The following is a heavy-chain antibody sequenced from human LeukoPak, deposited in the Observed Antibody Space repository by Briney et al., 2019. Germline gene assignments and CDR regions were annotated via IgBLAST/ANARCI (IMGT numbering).Heavy chain of an antibody. D-gene: IGHD3-10*01. V-gene: IGHV3-15*01. CDR2: IKSKTDGGTT. CDR1: GFTFSNAW. Sequence: GGSLRLSCAASGFTFSNAWMSWVRQAPGKGLEWVGRIKSKTDGGTTDYAAPVKGRFTISRDDSKNTLYLRMNSLKTEDTAVYYCTTEYLYGSGSYKVNYYYYMDVWGKGTTVTVSS. J-gene: IGHJ6*03. CDR3: TTEYLYGSGSYKVNYYYYMDV.